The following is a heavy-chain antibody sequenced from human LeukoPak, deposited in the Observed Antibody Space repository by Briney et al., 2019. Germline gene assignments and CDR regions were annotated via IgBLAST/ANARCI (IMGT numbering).Heavy chain of an antibody. V-gene: IGHV1-2*02. D-gene: IGHD2-2*01. Sequence: ASVKVSCKASGYTFTGYYMHWVRQAPGQGLEWMGWINPDSGGTNYAQKFQGRVTMTRDTSISTAYMELCRLRSDDTAVYYCATDLYCSSTSCYRRFAYWGQGTLVTVST. CDR1: GYTFTGYY. CDR3: ATDLYCSSTSCYRRFAY. CDR2: INPDSGGT. J-gene: IGHJ4*02.